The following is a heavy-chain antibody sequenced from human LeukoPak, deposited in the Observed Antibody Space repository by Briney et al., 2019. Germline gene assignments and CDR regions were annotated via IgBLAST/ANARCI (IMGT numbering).Heavy chain of an antibody. CDR1: GGSFSGYY. CDR3: ARHLKILWSQTSDYYFDY. D-gene: IGHD3-10*01. Sequence: SETLSLTCAVYGGSFSGYYWSWIRQPPGKGLEWIGEINHSGSTNYNPSLKSRVTISVDTSKNQFSLKLSSVTAADTAVYYCARHLKILWSQTSDYYFDYWGQGTLSPSPQ. V-gene: IGHV4-34*01. J-gene: IGHJ4*02. CDR2: INHSGST.